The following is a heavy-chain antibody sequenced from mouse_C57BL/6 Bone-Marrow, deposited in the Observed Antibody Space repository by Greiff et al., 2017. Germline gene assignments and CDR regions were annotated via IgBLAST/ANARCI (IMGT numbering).Heavy chain of an antibody. CDR1: GYTFTSYG. D-gene: IGHD2-4*01. CDR2: IYPRSGNT. CDR3: ARVGIYYDYDEDYYYAMDY. Sequence: QVQLQQSGAELARPGASVKLSCKASGYTFTSYGISWVKQRTGQGLEWIGEIYPRSGNTYYNEKFKGKATLTADQSSSTEYMELRSLTSEDSAVYFCARVGIYYDYDEDYYYAMDYWGQGTSVTVSS. V-gene: IGHV1-81*01. J-gene: IGHJ4*01.